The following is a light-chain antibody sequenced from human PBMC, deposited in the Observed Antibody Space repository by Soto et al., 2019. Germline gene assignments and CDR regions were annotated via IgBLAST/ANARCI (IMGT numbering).Light chain of an antibody. V-gene: IGKV1-39*01. CDR2: AAS. Sequence: EIHMTQSPSSLSPSVGDRVTITCRASQSIGSNLNWYQQSPGKAPKLLVSAASSQQRGVPLRFDARGSGKDFSLTIYRLQPEHFVTYYCQQTHTFPWTFGQGTKVDNK. J-gene: IGKJ1*01. CDR1: QSIGSN. CDR3: QQTHTFPWT.